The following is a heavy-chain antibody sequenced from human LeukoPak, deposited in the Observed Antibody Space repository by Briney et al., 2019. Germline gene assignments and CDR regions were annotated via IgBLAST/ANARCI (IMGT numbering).Heavy chain of an antibody. V-gene: IGHV3-53*01. D-gene: IGHD3-16*01. J-gene: IGHJ4*02. CDR3: ARDQATSGGGLDS. CDR1: GFTVSTNY. CDR2: IYTGGTT. Sequence: GGSLRLSCAASGFTVSTNYMNWVRQAPGKGLEWASAIYTGGTTYYSDSVEGRFTISRDKSKNTLYLQMDSLRVEDTAVYYCARDQATSGGGLDSWGQGTLVTVSS.